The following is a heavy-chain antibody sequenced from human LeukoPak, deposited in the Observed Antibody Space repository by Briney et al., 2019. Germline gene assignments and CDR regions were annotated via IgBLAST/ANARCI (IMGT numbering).Heavy chain of an antibody. CDR1: GGTFSSYA. CDR3: ASVYCSGGSCYSGFDY. Sequence: ASVKVSCKASGGTFSSYAISWVRQAPGQGLEWMGGIIPIFGTTNCAQKFQGRVTITADQSTSTAYMELSSLRSEDTAVYYCASVYCSGGSCYSGFDYWGQGTLVTVSS. J-gene: IGHJ4*02. V-gene: IGHV1-69*13. CDR2: IIPIFGTT. D-gene: IGHD2-15*01.